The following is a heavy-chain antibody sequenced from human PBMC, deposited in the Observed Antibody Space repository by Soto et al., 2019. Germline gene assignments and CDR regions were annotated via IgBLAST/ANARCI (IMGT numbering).Heavy chain of an antibody. CDR1: GFTFSSYA. J-gene: IGHJ6*03. V-gene: IGHV3-23*01. CDR3: AKEFGNGLDPYYYYMDV. D-gene: IGHD3-10*01. CDR2: ISGSGGST. Sequence: GGSLRLSCAASGFTFSSYAMSWVRQAPGKGLEWVSAISGSGGSTYYADSVKGRFTISRDNSKNTLYLQMNSLRAEDTAVYYCAKEFGNGLDPYYYYMDVWGKGTTVTVSS.